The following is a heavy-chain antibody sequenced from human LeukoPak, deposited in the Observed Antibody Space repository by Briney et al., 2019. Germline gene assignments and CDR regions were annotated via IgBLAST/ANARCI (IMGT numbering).Heavy chain of an antibody. D-gene: IGHD2/OR15-2a*01. CDR3: ARLLEYYYLGDY. J-gene: IGHJ4*02. CDR2: IYYSGST. CDR1: GGSISSSSYY. V-gene: IGHV4-39*01. Sequence: SETLSLTCTVSGGSISSSSYYWGWIRQPPGKGLEWIGSIYYSGSTYYNPSLKGRVTISVDTSKNQFSLKLSSVTAADTAVYYCARLLEYYYLGDYWGQGTLVTVSS.